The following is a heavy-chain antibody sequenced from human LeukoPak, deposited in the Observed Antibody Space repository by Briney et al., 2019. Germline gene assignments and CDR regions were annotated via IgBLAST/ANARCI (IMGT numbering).Heavy chain of an antibody. CDR2: INTSGGST. J-gene: IGHJ4*02. V-gene: IGHV1-46*01. CDR1: GYTFTRYN. Sequence: ASVKVSCKAFGYTFTRYNMHWVRQAPGQGLEWMGIINTSGGSTSYAQTFQGRVTMTRDKSTSTVYMELSSLRSEDTAVYDCARESRLQKPRHLELGYWGQGTLVTVSS. CDR3: ARESRLQKPRHLELGY. D-gene: IGHD3-16*01.